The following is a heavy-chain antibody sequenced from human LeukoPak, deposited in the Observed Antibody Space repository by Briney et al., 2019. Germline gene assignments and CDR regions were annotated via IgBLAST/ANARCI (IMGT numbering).Heavy chain of an antibody. CDR1: GFTFSTYE. V-gene: IGHV3-48*03. Sequence: SGGSLGLSCAASGFTFSTYEMNWVRQAPGKGLEWVSHISSSGSTIYYADSVKGRFTISRDNAKNSLYLQMNSLRAEDTAVYYCAELGITMIGGVWGKGTTVTISS. D-gene: IGHD3-10*02. CDR3: AELGITMIGGV. CDR2: ISSSGSTI. J-gene: IGHJ6*04.